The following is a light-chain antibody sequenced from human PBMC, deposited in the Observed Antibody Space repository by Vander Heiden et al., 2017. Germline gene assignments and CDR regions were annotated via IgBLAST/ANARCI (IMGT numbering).Light chain of an antibody. Sequence: DIVMTQSPDSLAVSLGERATINCKSSQSVLYSSNNKNYLAWYQQKPGQPPKLLIYWASTRESGVPDRFSGSGSGTDFTLTISSLQAEDVAVYYCQQEDSTPYTFGQGTKMXIK. CDR3: QQEDSTPYT. CDR2: WAS. CDR1: QSVLYSSNNKNY. J-gene: IGKJ2*01. V-gene: IGKV4-1*01.